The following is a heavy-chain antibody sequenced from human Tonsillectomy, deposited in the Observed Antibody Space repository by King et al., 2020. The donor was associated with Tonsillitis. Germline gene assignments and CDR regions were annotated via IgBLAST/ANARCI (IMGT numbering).Heavy chain of an antibody. Sequence: VQLVQSGGGLVQPGGSLRLSCASSGFTFSSYAMSWVRQAPGKGLEGVAIIGGRGTTIYYADSVKGRLTISRDNFKNPLYLQMNSLRVEDTAVYYCAKRRQYSSGWYYFDYWGQGTLVTVSS. J-gene: IGHJ4*02. CDR2: IGGRGTTI. CDR1: GFTFSSYA. CDR3: AKRRQYSSGWYYFDY. V-gene: IGHV3-23*04. D-gene: IGHD6-19*01.